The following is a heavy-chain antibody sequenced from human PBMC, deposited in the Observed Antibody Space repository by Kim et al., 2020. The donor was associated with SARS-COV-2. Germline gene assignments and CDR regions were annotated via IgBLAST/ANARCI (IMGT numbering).Heavy chain of an antibody. CDR3: ARGERYGSGSCYRRSYYFDY. Sequence: ASVKVSCKASGYTVTIYYMAGVRQAAGQRIKGWIVIRRSASRISDGQQVDPGVTRPWDTSSSTVYMALSSLISEDTAVYYCARGERYGSGSCYRRSYYFDYWGQGTLVDVSA. V-gene: IGHV1-46*01. CDR1: GYTVTIYY. CDR2: IRRSASRI. D-gene: IGHD3-10*01. J-gene: IGHJ4*02.